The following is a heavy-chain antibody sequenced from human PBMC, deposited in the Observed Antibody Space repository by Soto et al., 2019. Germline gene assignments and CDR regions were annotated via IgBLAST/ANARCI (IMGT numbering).Heavy chain of an antibody. CDR3: AKAKDYGDTPYYYYGMDV. CDR2: ISGSGGST. V-gene: IGHV3-23*01. J-gene: IGHJ6*02. CDR1: GFTFSSYA. Sequence: GGSLRLSCAASGFTFSSYAMSWVRQAPGKGLEWVSAISGSGGSTYYADSVKGRFTISRDNSKNTLYLQMNSLRAEDTAVYYCAKAKDYGDTPYYYYGMDVWGQGTTVTVSS. D-gene: IGHD4-17*01.